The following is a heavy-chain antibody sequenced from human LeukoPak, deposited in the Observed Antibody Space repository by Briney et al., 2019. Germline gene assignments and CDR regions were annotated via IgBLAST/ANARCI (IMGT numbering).Heavy chain of an antibody. Sequence: GGSLRLSCAASGFTVSSIYMSWVRQAPGKGLEWVSVIYSGGSTYYADSVKGRFTISRDNSKNTLYLQMNSLRAEDTAVYYCASGPKYYDILTGYYRTYYYYMDVWGKGTTVTVSS. CDR2: IYSGGST. D-gene: IGHD3-9*01. CDR1: GFTVSSIY. V-gene: IGHV3-66*02. J-gene: IGHJ6*03. CDR3: ASGPKYYDILTGYYRTYYYYMDV.